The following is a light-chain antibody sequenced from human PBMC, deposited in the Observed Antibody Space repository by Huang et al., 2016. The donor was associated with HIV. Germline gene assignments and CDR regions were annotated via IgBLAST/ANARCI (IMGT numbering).Light chain of an antibody. J-gene: IGKJ4*01. Sequence: IRMTQSPSSLSASTGDRVTITCRASQNVGTSLAGYQQRPGRDPVLLIYDASTLQRGVPSRFSGSGSRTVFTLTIGCLQVEDAATYYCQHSDGLSPLTFGGGT. CDR3: QHSDGLSPLT. CDR2: DAS. CDR1: QNVGTS. V-gene: IGKV1-8*01.